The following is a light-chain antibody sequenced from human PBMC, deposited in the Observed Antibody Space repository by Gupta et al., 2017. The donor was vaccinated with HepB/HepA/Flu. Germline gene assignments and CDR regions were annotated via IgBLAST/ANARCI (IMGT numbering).Light chain of an antibody. CDR3: SSRDSSGNHYV. CDR1: SLRSYY. Sequence: SSELTQDPAVSVALRQPVRITCQGDSLRSYYASWYQLKPGQAPLLVFYGKDNRPSKIPDRFSVSSSGNTASLTITGAQAEDEADYYCSSRDSSGNHYVFGTGTKVTVL. V-gene: IGLV3-19*01. J-gene: IGLJ1*01. CDR2: GKD.